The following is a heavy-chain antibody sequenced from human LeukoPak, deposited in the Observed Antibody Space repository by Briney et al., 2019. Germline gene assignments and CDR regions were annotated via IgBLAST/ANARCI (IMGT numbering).Heavy chain of an antibody. J-gene: IGHJ4*02. V-gene: IGHV1-18*01. Sequence: ASVKVSCKTSGYTFNSYGISWVRQAPGQGLEWMGWISTYTGNTNYAQKLQGRVTMTTDTSTSTAYMELRSLRSDDTAVYYCARDGRVVAAHPADYWGQGTLVTVSS. CDR1: GYTFNSYG. CDR3: ARDGRVVAAHPADY. CDR2: ISTYTGNT. D-gene: IGHD2-15*01.